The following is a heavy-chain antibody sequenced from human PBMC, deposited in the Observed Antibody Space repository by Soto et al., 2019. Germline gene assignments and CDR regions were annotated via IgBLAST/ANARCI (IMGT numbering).Heavy chain of an antibody. D-gene: IGHD3-22*01. J-gene: IGHJ4*02. V-gene: IGHV1-18*01. CDR1: GYTFTSYG. Sequence: GASVKVSCKASGYTFTSYGISWVRQAPGQGLEWMGWISAYNGNTNYAQKLQGRVTMTTDTSTSTAYMELRSLRSDDTAVYYCAREGYYDSSGSTGIDYWGQGTLVTVSS. CDR2: ISAYNGNT. CDR3: AREGYYDSSGSTGIDY.